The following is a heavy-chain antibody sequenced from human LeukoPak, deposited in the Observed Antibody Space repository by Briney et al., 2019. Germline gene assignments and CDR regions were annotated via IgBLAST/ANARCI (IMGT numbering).Heavy chain of an antibody. V-gene: IGHV1-18*01. J-gene: IGHJ6*04. CDR2: VTAFNENT. Sequence: ASVKVSCKASGFALTTYNIVWLRQAPGQGLEWVGWVTAFNENTHYSRKVQGRVTMTRDTSTSTAYMELRSLRSDDTAVYYCARNTYGYKFSMDVWGKGTTVTVPS. D-gene: IGHD5-24*01. CDR1: GFALTTYN. CDR3: ARNTYGYKFSMDV.